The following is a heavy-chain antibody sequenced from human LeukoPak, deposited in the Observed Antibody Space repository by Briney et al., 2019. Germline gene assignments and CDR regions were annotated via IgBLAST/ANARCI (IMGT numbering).Heavy chain of an antibody. Sequence: GGSLRLSCAASGLTFSSYWMSWVRQAPGKGLEWMANINQDGSAKYYVDSVKGRFTISRDNAKNSLYLQMNSLRAEDTAVYYCARGPRIVVVMWAFDIWGQGTMVTVSS. CDR1: GLTFSSYW. D-gene: IGHD3-22*01. CDR3: ARGPRIVVVMWAFDI. J-gene: IGHJ3*02. CDR2: INQDGSAK. V-gene: IGHV3-7*01.